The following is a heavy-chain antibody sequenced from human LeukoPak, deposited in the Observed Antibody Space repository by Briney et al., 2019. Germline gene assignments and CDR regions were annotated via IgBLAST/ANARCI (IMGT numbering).Heavy chain of an antibody. V-gene: IGHV3-23*01. D-gene: IGHD1-1*01. Sequence: QPGGSLRLSCAASGFTFSSYAMSWVRQAPGKGLEWVSAISGSGGSTYYADSVKGRFTTSRDNSKNTLYLQMNSLRAEDTAVYYCAGGSPLRDDEYYFDYWGQGALVTVSS. CDR1: GFTFSSYA. CDR3: AGGSPLRDDEYYFDY. CDR2: ISGSGGST. J-gene: IGHJ4*02.